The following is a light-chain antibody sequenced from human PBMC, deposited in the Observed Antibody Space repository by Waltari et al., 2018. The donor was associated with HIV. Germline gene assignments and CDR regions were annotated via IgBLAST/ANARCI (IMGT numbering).Light chain of an antibody. Sequence: FMLTQPHSVSESPGKTVIISCTRDSGNIANNYVQWFQRRPGSAPTTLLYEDRLRPPWVPARFSGSFDSASNSASLTISGVMTEDEADYYCQSFDTTNHWVFGGGTKLTVL. CDR1: SGNIANNY. CDR2: EDR. CDR3: QSFDTTNHWV. J-gene: IGLJ3*02. V-gene: IGLV6-57*03.